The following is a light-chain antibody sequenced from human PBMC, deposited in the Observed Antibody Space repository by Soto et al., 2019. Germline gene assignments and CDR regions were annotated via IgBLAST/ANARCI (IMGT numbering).Light chain of an antibody. J-gene: IGLJ3*02. CDR2: YDS. V-gene: IGLV3-21*04. Sequence: SYELTQPPSVSVAPGKTARMTCGGNKIGSESVHWYQQKPGQAPILIISYDSDRSSGIPERFSGSNSENTATLTISRVEAGDEADYYCQVWDGSSDQQVFGGGTKLTVL. CDR1: KIGSES. CDR3: QVWDGSSDQQV.